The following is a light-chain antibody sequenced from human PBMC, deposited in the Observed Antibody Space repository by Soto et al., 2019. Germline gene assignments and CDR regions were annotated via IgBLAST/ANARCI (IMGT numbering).Light chain of an antibody. J-gene: IGLJ2*01. V-gene: IGLV1-40*01. Sequence: QSALTQPPSVSGAPGQRVTISCTGSSSNIGAGYDVHWYQQLPGTDPKLLIYGNSNRPSGVPDRFSGSKSGTSASLAITGLQAEDEADYYCQSYDSSLSGYVVFGGGTQLTVL. CDR1: SSNIGAGYD. CDR2: GNS. CDR3: QSYDSSLSGYVV.